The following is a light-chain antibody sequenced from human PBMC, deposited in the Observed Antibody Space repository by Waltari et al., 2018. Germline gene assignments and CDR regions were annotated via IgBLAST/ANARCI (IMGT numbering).Light chain of an antibody. CDR1: DHAIPTYTY. J-gene: IGLJ2*01. CDR3: SSYTTRGTVV. CDR2: DVT. Sequence: QSALTQPAPMSGSPGQSITLSCHGTDHAIPTYTYVSWYQQHPGKVPKLIIYDVTLRPSGVSYRFSGSKSGNTASLSISALQAEDEAGYYCSSYTTRGTVVFGGGTTLTV. V-gene: IGLV2-14*01.